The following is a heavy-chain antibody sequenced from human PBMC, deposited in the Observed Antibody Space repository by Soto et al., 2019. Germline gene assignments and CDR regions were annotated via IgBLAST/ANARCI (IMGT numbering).Heavy chain of an antibody. D-gene: IGHD6-13*01. CDR1: GFTFNSYW. Sequence: EVHLVESGGGLVQPGGSLRLSCAASGFTFNSYWMHWVRQVPGKGLVWVSRINSDVSSTSYADSVKGRFTISRDNAKNMLDLQMNSLRVEDTAVYYCARGPEGINWYTHPIDYWGQGTLITVSS. J-gene: IGHJ4*02. CDR2: INSDVSST. V-gene: IGHV3-74*01. CDR3: ARGPEGINWYTHPIDY.